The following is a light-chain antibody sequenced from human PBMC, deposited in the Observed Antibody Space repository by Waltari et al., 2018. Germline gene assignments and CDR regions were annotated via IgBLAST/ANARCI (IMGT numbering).Light chain of an antibody. CDR3: QTWDSSTGV. CDR2: QDN. CDR1: KLGDKS. Sequence: SYELTQPPSVSVSPGQTASITCPGDKLGDKSVCWYQQRPGQSPVVVIYQDNKRPSGIPDRFSGSNSGNTATLTISGTQAMDEADYYCQTWDSSTGVFGGGT. V-gene: IGLV3-1*01. J-gene: IGLJ2*01.